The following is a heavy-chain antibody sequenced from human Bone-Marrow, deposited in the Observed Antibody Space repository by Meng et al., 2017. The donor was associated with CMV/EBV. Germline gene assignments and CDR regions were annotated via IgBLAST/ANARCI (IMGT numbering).Heavy chain of an antibody. CDR1: GGSISSSSYY. V-gene: IGHV4-39*07. CDR2: IYYSGST. D-gene: IGHD3-3*01. CDR3: ARGRFRHTY. Sequence: GSLRLSCTVSGGSISSSSYYWGWIRQPPGKGLEWIGSIYYSGSTYYNPSLKSRLTISVDTSKNQFSLKLSSVTAADTAVYFCARGRFRHTYWGQGKLVTVSS. J-gene: IGHJ4*02.